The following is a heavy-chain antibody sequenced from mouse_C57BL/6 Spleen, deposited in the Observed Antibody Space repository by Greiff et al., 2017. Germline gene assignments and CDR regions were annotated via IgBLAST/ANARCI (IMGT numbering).Heavy chain of an antibody. CDR1: GYTFTDYY. J-gene: IGHJ2*01. D-gene: IGHD1-2*01. V-gene: IGHV1-26*01. CDR2: INPNNGGT. Sequence: EVQLQQSGPELVKPGASVKISCKASGYTFTDYYMNWVKQSHGKSLEWIGDINPNNGGTSYNQKFKGKATLTVDKSSSTAYMELRSLTSEDSAVYYCARGGLRLFDYWGQGTTLTVSS. CDR3: ARGGLRLFDY.